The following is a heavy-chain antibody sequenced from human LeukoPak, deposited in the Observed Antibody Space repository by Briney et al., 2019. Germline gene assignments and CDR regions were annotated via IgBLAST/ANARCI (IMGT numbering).Heavy chain of an antibody. CDR2: ISSSSSYI. CDR3: ARDGPYCSSTSCFYFDY. D-gene: IGHD2-2*01. CDR1: GFTFSSYS. V-gene: IGHV3-21*01. Sequence: PGGSLRLSCAASGFTFSSYSMNWVRQAPGKGLEWVSSISSSSSYIYYADSVKGRFTISRDNAKNSLYLQMNSLRAEGTAVYYCARDGPYCSSTSCFYFDYWGQGTLVTVSS. J-gene: IGHJ4*02.